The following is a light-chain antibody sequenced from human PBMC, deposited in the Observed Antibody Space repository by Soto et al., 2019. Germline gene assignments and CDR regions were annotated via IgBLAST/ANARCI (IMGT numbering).Light chain of an antibody. CDR2: TAS. CDR3: QQSYSTPPT. Sequence: DIQMTQSPSSLSASVGDRVTLTCRPSQVISNDLVWYRQKPGKAPKLLIYTASSLQSGVPSRFSGSGSGTDFTLTISSLQPEEFATYDCQQSYSTPPTFGQGTKVDIK. V-gene: IGKV1-39*01. CDR1: QVISND. J-gene: IGKJ1*01.